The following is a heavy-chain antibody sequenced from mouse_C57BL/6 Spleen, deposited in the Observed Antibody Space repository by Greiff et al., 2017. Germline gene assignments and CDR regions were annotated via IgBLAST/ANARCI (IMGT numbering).Heavy chain of an antibody. V-gene: IGHV1-55*01. D-gene: IGHD6-1*01. CDR3: SKFATFNIDD. CDR1: GYTFTNYW. Sequence: QVQLQQPGAELVKPGTSVKMSCKASGYTFTNYWLTWVKQRPGQGLEWIGDIYPGSGSTNYNEKFKNKATLTVDTSSSTAYMQLSSLTSEYSAVYNCSKFATFNIDDWGENTTLTVST. J-gene: IGHJ2*01. CDR2: IYPGSGST.